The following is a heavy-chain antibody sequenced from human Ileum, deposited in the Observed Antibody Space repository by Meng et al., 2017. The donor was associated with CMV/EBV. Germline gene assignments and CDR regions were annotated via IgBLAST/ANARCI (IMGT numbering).Heavy chain of an antibody. Sequence: ASVKVSCKASGYTFTTYGINWVRQAPGQGLEWMGWISAYNGNTNYAQKFQGRVAMTTDTSTSTAYMELRSLRSDDTATYYCARVDYHVSGTQDYWGQGTLVTVSS. D-gene: IGHD3-10*01. J-gene: IGHJ4*02. V-gene: IGHV1-18*01. CDR1: GYTFTTYG. CDR3: ARVDYHVSGTQDY. CDR2: ISAYNGNT.